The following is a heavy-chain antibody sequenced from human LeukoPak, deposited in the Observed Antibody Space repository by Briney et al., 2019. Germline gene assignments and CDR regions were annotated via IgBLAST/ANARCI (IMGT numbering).Heavy chain of an antibody. CDR2: IIPILGIA. CDR1: GGTFSIYA. V-gene: IGHV1-69*04. J-gene: IGHJ4*02. CDR3: ARDRIVRDEYYFDY. D-gene: IGHD1-26*01. Sequence: SVTVSFKASGGTFSIYAISWVRQAPGQGRGWMGRIIPILGIANYAQKFQGRVTITADKSTSTAYMEMSSLRSEDTAVYYCARDRIVRDEYYFDYWGQGTLVTVSS.